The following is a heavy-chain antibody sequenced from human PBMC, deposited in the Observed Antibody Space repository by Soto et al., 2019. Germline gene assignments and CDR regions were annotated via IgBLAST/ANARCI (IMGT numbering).Heavy chain of an antibody. CDR1: GGSFSGYY. CDR2: INHSGST. Sequence: LSLTCAVYGGSFSGYYWSWIRQPPGKGLEWIGEINHSGSTNYNPSLKSRVTISVDTSKNQFSLKLSSVTAADTAVYYCARAIAAAGRADYWGQGTLVTVSS. CDR3: ARAIAAAGRADY. V-gene: IGHV4-34*01. D-gene: IGHD6-13*01. J-gene: IGHJ4*02.